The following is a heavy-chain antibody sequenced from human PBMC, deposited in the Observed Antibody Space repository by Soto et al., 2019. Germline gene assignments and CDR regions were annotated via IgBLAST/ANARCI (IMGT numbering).Heavy chain of an antibody. V-gene: IGHV4-31*03. D-gene: IGHD2-2*01. CDR3: ARFFEPHLVEYAFDI. CDR1: GGSISSGGYY. J-gene: IGHJ3*02. CDR2: IYYSGST. Sequence: SATLSLTCTVSGGSISSGGYYWSWIRQHPGKGLEWIGYIYYSGSTYYNPSLKSRVTISVDTSKNQFSLKLSSVTAADTAVYYCARFFEPHLVEYAFDIWGQGTMVTVSS.